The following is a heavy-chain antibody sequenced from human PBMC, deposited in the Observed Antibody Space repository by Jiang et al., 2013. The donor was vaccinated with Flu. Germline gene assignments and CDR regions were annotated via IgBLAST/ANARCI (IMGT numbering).Heavy chain of an antibody. CDR1: GDSVSSNSAA. D-gene: IGHD6-19*01. Sequence: QTLSLTCAISGDSVSSNSAAWNWIRQSPSRGLEWLGRTYYRSKWYNDYAVSVKSRITINPDTSKNQFSLQLNSVTPEDTAVYYCARDPSHVAGLYYYYYGMDVRGQGTTVTVSS. J-gene: IGHJ6*02. CDR3: ARDPSHVAGLYYYYYGMDV. CDR2: TYYRSKWYN. V-gene: IGHV6-1*01.